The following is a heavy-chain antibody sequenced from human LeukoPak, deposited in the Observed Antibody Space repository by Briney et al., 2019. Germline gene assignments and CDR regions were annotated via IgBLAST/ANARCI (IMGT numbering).Heavy chain of an antibody. CDR1: GGSISSYY. J-gene: IGHJ5*02. CDR2: IYYSGST. CDR3: ARVGSRYYDSSGYYSNWFDP. Sequence: SETLSLTCTVSGGSISSYYWSWIRQPPGKGLEWIGYIYYSGSTNYNPSLKSRVTISVDTSKNQFSLNLSSVTAADTAVYYCARVGSRYYDSSGYYSNWFDPWGQGTLVTVSS. D-gene: IGHD3-22*01. V-gene: IGHV4-59*01.